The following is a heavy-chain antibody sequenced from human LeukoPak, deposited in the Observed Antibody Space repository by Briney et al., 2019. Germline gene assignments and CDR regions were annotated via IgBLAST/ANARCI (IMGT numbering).Heavy chain of an antibody. V-gene: IGHV3-53*05. J-gene: IGHJ6*02. CDR3: AKDGPRVLRYFDWLLVGYGMDV. CDR2: IQSDGST. D-gene: IGHD3-9*01. CDR1: GFTVSSNY. Sequence: GGSLRLSCAASGFTVSSNYMSWVRQAPGKGLEWVSVIQSDGSTYYADSVKGRFTISRDNSKNTLYLQMNSLRAEDTAVYYCAKDGPRVLRYFDWLLVGYGMDVWGQGTTVTVSS.